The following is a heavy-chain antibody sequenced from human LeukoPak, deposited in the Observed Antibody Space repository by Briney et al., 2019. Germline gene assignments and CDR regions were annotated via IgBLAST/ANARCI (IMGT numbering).Heavy chain of an antibody. Sequence: PGGSLRPSCAASGFTFSIYGMGWVRQDPGKWLGWLAVIWKDGSNKYYAASVQGRFPIPRDNSKNTLYCWRDSLRAEDTAGYYCAQDWGGGSSGYIDFWGQGTLVTVSS. CDR2: IWKDGSNK. CDR3: AQDWGGGSSGYIDF. J-gene: IGHJ4*02. CDR1: GFTFSIYG. V-gene: IGHV3-33*03. D-gene: IGHD3-22*01.